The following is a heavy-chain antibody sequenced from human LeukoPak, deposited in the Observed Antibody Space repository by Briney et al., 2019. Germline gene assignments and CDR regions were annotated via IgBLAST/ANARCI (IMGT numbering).Heavy chain of an antibody. CDR1: GFTFTGYA. CDR3: AKDPQTFYYDSSGQGTYMDV. J-gene: IGHJ6*03. Sequence: GGSLRLSCAASGFTFTGYAMSWVRQAPGKGLEWVSSISGSGGITYYADSVKGRFTVSRDNSKNTMYLQMNSLRGDDTAVYYCAKDPQTFYYDSSGQGTYMDVWGIGTTVTVSS. CDR2: ISGSGGIT. D-gene: IGHD3-22*01. V-gene: IGHV3-23*01.